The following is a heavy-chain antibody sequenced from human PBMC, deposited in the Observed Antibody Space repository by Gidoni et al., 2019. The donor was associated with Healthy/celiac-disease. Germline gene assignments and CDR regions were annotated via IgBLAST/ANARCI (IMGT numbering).Heavy chain of an antibody. D-gene: IGHD3-3*01. Sequence: EVQLLESGGGLVQPGGSLRLPCAASGFAFSSYAMRWVRQAPGKGVEWVSAIRGSGGSTCYADSVKGRFTISRDNSKNTLYLQMNSLRAEDTAVYYCAKGYMIFGVERGSFDYWGQGTLVTVSS. V-gene: IGHV3-23*01. CDR2: IRGSGGST. CDR3: AKGYMIFGVERGSFDY. J-gene: IGHJ4*02. CDR1: GFAFSSYA.